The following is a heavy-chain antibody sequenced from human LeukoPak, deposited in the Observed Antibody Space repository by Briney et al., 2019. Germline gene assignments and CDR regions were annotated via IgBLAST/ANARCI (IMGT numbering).Heavy chain of an antibody. D-gene: IGHD2-15*01. CDR2: FIPIFVTA. Sequence: SVKVSCKASGGTFNTYAISWVRQAPGQGLEWMGRFIPIFVTADYAQKFQGRVSITTEESPSTAYMEVSRLRSDDTAVYYCARDVVVAAPGYYMDVWGKGTTVTVSS. J-gene: IGHJ6*03. V-gene: IGHV1-69*05. CDR3: ARDVVVAAPGYYMDV. CDR1: GGTFNTYA.